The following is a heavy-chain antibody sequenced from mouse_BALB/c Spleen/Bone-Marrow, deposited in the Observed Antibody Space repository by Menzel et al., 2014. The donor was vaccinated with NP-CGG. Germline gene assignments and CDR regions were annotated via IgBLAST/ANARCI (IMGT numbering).Heavy chain of an antibody. CDR3: TCFYYDYDGLGWFAY. CDR1: GYTFINYW. CDR2: IYPGNSDT. Sequence: EVQLQQSGTVLARPGASVKMSCKASGYTFINYWMHWVKQRPGQGLEWIGAIYPGNSDTSYNQKFKAKAKLTAVTSTSTAYMELSSLTNEDSAAYYCTCFYYDYDGLGWFAYWGQGTLVTVSA. V-gene: IGHV1-5*01. J-gene: IGHJ3*01. D-gene: IGHD2-4*01.